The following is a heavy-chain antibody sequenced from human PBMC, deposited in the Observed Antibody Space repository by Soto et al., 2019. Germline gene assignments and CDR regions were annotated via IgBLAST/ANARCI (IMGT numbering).Heavy chain of an antibody. Sequence: QVQLQESGPGLVKPSQTLSLTCTVSGGSISSGDYYWSWLRQPPGKGLAWIGYIYYSGSTYYNPSLKSRVTISVDTSQNQFSLKLSSVTAADTAVYYCAREATIAARLDSWGQGTLVTVSS. CDR3: AREATIAARLDS. CDR1: GGSISSGDYY. CDR2: IYYSGST. D-gene: IGHD6-6*01. V-gene: IGHV4-30-4*01. J-gene: IGHJ4*02.